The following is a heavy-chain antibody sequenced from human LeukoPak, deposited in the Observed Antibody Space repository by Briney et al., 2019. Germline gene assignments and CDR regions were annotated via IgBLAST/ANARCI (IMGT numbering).Heavy chain of an antibody. CDR3: ARIFGSESARGMDV. V-gene: IGHV3-23*01. Sequence: GGSLRLSCAASGFTFSSYAFNWVRQAPGTGLEWVSAISGDGAVTYYADSVKGRFTISRDNSKSTLFLQVNSLRAEDTALYYCARIFGSESARGMDVWGQGTTVTVSS. CDR2: ISGDGAVT. D-gene: IGHD3-10*01. J-gene: IGHJ6*02. CDR1: GFTFSSYA.